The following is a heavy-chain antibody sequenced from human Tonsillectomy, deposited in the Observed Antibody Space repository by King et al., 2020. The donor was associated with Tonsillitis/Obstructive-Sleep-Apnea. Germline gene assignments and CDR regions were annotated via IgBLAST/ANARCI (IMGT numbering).Heavy chain of an antibody. Sequence: QLVQSGAEVKKPGASLKVSCKASGYTFTDYYMHWVRQAPGQGLEWVGWINPNRGGTNFAQKFQGRVTMTRDMSTSTAYMDLSRLRSDDTAVYYCARGRGYTRSPVDYYGMDVWGQGTTVTVSS. D-gene: IGHD5-12*01. CDR3: ARGRGYTRSPVDYYGMDV. CDR1: GYTFTDYY. J-gene: IGHJ6*02. V-gene: IGHV1-2*02. CDR2: INPNRGGT.